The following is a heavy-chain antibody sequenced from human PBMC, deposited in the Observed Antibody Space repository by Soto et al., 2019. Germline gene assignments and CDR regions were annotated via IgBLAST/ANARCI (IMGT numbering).Heavy chain of an antibody. CDR3: ARGLPSPYCSSTSCSNFGAGDAFDI. J-gene: IGHJ3*02. CDR2: INPNSGGT. V-gene: IGHV1-2*04. Sequence: ASVKVSCKASGYTFTGYYMHWVRQAPGQGLEWMGWINPNSGGTNYAQKFQGWVTMTRDTSISTAYMELSRLRSDDTAVYYCARGLPSPYCSSTSCSNFGAGDAFDIWGQGTMVT. D-gene: IGHD2-2*01. CDR1: GYTFTGYY.